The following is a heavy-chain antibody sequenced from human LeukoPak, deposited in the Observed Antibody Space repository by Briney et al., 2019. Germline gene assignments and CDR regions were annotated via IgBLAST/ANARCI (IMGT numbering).Heavy chain of an antibody. CDR2: TSGSGGTT. D-gene: IGHD2-15*01. V-gene: IGHV3-23*01. Sequence: GGPLRLSCAASGFTFSSYAMSWVRQAPGKGLEWVSGTSGSGGTTEYADSVKGRFTISRDNSKNTLYLQMNSLRAEDTAVYYCAKVRPTVVVAATRGAFDYWGQGAQVTVSS. CDR3: AKVRPTVVVAATRGAFDY. J-gene: IGHJ4*02. CDR1: GFTFSSYA.